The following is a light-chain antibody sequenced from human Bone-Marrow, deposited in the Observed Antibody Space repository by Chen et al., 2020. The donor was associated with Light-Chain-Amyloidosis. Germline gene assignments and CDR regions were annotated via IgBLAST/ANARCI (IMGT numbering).Light chain of an antibody. CDR2: RDT. V-gene: IGLV3-25*03. CDR1: DLPTKY. CDR3: QSADSSGTYEVI. Sequence: SYELTQPPSVSVSPGQTPRLTCSGDDLPTKYAYWYQQKPGQAPVLVIHRDTERPSGISERFSGSSSGTTATLTISGVQAEDEADDHCQSADSSGTYEVIFGGGTKLTVL. J-gene: IGLJ2*01.